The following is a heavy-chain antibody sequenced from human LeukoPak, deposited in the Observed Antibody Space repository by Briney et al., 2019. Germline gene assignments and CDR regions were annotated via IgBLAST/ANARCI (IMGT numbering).Heavy chain of an antibody. D-gene: IGHD6-13*01. J-gene: IGHJ4*02. CDR3: ARDPTPGIATAGFDY. Sequence: SETLSLTCTVSGGSISSGGYYWSWIRQPPGKGLEWIGYIYHSGSTYYNPSLKSRVTISVDRSKNQFFLKLSSVTAADTAVYYCARDPTPGIATAGFDYWGQGTLVTVSS. V-gene: IGHV4-30-2*01. CDR1: GGSISSGGYY. CDR2: IYHSGST.